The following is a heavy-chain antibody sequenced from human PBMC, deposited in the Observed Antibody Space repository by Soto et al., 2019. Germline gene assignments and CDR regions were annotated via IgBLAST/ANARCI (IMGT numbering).Heavy chain of an antibody. V-gene: IGHV1-18*01. Sequence: QVQLVQSGAEVKKPGPSVKVSGKASGYSFTRYGISWVRQAPGQGLGGMGWISGYMANTNHPENPQGRFTMTTDTSASTAYMDVRNLISDDTAVHYCARMGDVPYYYYGLDVWGQGTTVTVSS. CDR1: GYSFTRYG. CDR3: ARMGDVPYYYYGLDV. D-gene: IGHD3-16*01. CDR2: ISGYMANT. J-gene: IGHJ6*02.